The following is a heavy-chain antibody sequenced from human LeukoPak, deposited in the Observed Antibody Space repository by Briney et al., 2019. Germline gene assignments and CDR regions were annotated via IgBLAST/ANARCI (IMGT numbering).Heavy chain of an antibody. V-gene: IGHV1-24*01. J-gene: IGHJ4*02. D-gene: IGHD2-15*01. CDR1: GYTLTELS. CDR2: FDPEDGET. Sequence: ASVKVSCKVSGYTLTELSMHWVRQAPGKGLEWMGGFDPEDGETIYAQKFQGRVTMTEDTSTDTAYMELSSVTAADTAVYYCARGDWVVAATPFGYWGQGTLVTVSS. CDR3: ARGDWVVAATPFGY.